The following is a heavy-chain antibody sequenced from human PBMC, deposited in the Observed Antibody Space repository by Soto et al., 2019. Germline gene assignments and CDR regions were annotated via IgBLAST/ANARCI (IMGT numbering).Heavy chain of an antibody. J-gene: IGHJ4*02. CDR2: ISYDGSNK. CDR3: ARDWDSSGWYDY. D-gene: IGHD6-19*01. Sequence: QVQLVESGGGVGQPGRSLRLSCAASGFTFSSYAMHWVRQAPGKGLEWVAVISYDGSNKYYADSVKGRFTISRDNSKNTLYLQMNSLRAEDTAVYYCARDWDSSGWYDYWGQGTLVTVSS. V-gene: IGHV3-30-3*01. CDR1: GFTFSSYA.